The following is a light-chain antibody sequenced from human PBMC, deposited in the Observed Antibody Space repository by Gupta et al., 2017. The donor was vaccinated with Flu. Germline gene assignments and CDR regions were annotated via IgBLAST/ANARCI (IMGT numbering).Light chain of an antibody. CDR3: GTWDSSLGGWV. CDR2: ENN. J-gene: IGLJ3*02. CDR1: SSNIGNNY. V-gene: IGLV1-51*02. Sequence: VSAAPGQKVTISCSGSSSNIGNNYVSWYQQLPGTAPKLLIYENNKRPSGIPDRFSGSRSDTSATLGITGLLTGDEADYYCGTWDSSLGGWV.